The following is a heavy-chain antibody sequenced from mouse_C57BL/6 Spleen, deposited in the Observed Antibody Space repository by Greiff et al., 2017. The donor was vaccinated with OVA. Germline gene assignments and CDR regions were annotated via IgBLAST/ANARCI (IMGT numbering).Heavy chain of an antibody. D-gene: IGHD2-1*01. J-gene: IGHJ4*01. Sequence: QVQLQQSGAELVKPGASVKISCKASGYAFSSYWMNWVKQRPGKGLEWIGQIYPGDGDTNYNGKFKGKATLTADKSSSTAYMQLSSLTSEDSAVYFCARGHGNYDFSYAMDYWGQGTSVTVSS. V-gene: IGHV1-80*01. CDR3: ARGHGNYDFSYAMDY. CDR1: GYAFSSYW. CDR2: IYPGDGDT.